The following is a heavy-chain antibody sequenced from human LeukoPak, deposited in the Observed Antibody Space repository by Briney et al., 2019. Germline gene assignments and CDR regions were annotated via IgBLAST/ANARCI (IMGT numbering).Heavy chain of an antibody. CDR1: GGSISSHY. D-gene: IGHD2-2*01. Sequence: SETLSLTCTVSGGSISSHYWSWIRQPPGKGLEWIGYIYYSGSTNYNPSLKSRVTISVDTSKNQFSLKLSSVTAADTAVYYCARSVGYCSSTSCHQHYYYMDVWGKGTTVTVS. J-gene: IGHJ6*03. CDR3: ARSVGYCSSTSCHQHYYYMDV. V-gene: IGHV4-59*11. CDR2: IYYSGST.